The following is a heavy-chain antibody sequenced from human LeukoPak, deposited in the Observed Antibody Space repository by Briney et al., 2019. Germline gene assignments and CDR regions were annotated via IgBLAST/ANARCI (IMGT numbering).Heavy chain of an antibody. CDR1: GGSFSGYY. Sequence: SETLSLTCAVYGGSFSGYYWSWIRQPPGKGLEWIGEINHSGSTNYNPSLKSRVTISIDTSKNQFSLKLSSVTAADTAVYYCARGRLRGAYDYVWGSYPPRERKTDNDDFDYWGQGTLVTVSS. V-gene: IGHV4-34*01. CDR3: ARGRLRGAYDYVWGSYPPRERKTDNDDFDY. D-gene: IGHD3-16*01. J-gene: IGHJ4*02. CDR2: INHSGST.